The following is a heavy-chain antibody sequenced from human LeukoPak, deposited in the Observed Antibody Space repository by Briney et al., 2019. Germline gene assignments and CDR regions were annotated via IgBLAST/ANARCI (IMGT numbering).Heavy chain of an antibody. CDR2: ISSDGGNQ. V-gene: IGHV3-30*18. D-gene: IGHD1-26*01. J-gene: IGHJ4*02. CDR3: AKDRAYLGSF. CDR1: GFRFTIFG. Sequence: GGSLRLSCAASGFRFTIFGMHWVRQAPGKRLQWLAVISSDGGNQYYTDSVKGRFTISRDNSKNTVYLQMSNLTVEDTAVYYCAKDRAYLGSFWGQGTLVTVSS.